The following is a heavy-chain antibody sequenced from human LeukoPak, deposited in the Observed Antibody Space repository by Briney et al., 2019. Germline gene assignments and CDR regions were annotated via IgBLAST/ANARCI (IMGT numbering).Heavy chain of an antibody. CDR1: GGSFSGYY. V-gene: IGHV4-34*01. Sequence: PSETLSLTCAVYGGSFSGYYWSWIRQPPGKGLEWIGEINHSGSTNYNPSLKSRVTISVDTSKNQFSLKLSSVTAADTAVYYCARIQLWSYYFDYWGQGTLVTVSS. D-gene: IGHD5-18*01. CDR2: INHSGST. J-gene: IGHJ4*02. CDR3: ARIQLWSYYFDY.